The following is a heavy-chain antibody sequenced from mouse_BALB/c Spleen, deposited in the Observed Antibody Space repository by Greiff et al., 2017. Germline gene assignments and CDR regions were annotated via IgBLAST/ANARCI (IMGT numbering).Heavy chain of an antibody. J-gene: IGHJ2*01. Sequence: VKLVESGPGLVAPSQSLSITCTVSGFSLTSYGVHWVRQPPGKGLEWLGVIWAGGSTNYNSALMSRLSISKDNSKSQVFLKMNSLQTDDTAMYYCARDILTGFDYWGQGTTLTVSS. CDR1: GFSLTSYG. CDR2: IWAGGST. D-gene: IGHD4-1*01. CDR3: ARDILTGFDY. V-gene: IGHV2-9*02.